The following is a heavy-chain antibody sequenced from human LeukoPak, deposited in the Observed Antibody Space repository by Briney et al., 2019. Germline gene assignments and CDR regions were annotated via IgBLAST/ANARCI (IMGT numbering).Heavy chain of an antibody. V-gene: IGHV1-2*06. CDR1: GYTFTGYY. J-gene: IGHJ4*02. D-gene: IGHD3-22*01. CDR3: ARGDYDTSGYKFDY. CDR2: IISNSGGT. Sequence: GESLKISCKASGYTFTGYYMHWVRQAPGQGLEWMGRIISNSGGTNSGQKFQGRLTMTRDTSISTAYMELSRLSSDDTAVYYCARGDYDTSGYKFDYWGQGTLVTVSS.